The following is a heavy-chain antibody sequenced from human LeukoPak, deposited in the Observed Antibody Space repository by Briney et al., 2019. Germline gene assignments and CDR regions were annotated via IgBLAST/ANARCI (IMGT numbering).Heavy chain of an antibody. D-gene: IGHD3-22*01. J-gene: IGHJ4*02. Sequence: GGSLRLSCAASGFTFSSYGMNWVRQAPGKGLEWVSSISSSGSTIFYADSVKGRFTITRDNAKNSLSLQMNSLRAEDTAVYYCAKALYYDSSSVDYWGQGTLVTVSS. CDR1: GFTFSSYG. CDR3: AKALYYDSSSVDY. V-gene: IGHV3-48*03. CDR2: ISSSGSTI.